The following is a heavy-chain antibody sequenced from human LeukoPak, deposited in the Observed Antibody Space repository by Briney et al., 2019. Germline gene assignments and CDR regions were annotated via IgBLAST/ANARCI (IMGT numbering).Heavy chain of an antibody. Sequence: GGSQRLACAASGFTFSSYAMSCVRQAPGKGLEWVSAISGTGSSTYSADSVKGRFTISRDNSKNTLYLQMNTLRAEETAVYYCAKSPYGLGTYAIAGEYWGQGHLVTLSS. J-gene: IGHJ4*02. CDR1: GFTFSSYA. D-gene: IGHD3-10*01. CDR2: ISGTGSST. CDR3: AKSPYGLGTYAIAGEY. V-gene: IGHV3-23*01.